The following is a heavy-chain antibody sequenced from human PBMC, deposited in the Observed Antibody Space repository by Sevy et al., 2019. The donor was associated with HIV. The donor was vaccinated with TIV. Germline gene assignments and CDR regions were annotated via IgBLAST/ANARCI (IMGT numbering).Heavy chain of an antibody. D-gene: IGHD4-17*01. CDR3: ARDLEFYDYGDYGPAFMPDY. Sequence: GGSLRLSCAASGFTFSTYGMHWVRQAPGKGLEWVAVIWFDGSNTYYADSVKGRFTIFSDIAKNTLHLIMNSLRVEDTAVYYCARDLEFYDYGDYGPAFMPDYWGQGTLVTVSS. CDR1: GFTFSTYG. V-gene: IGHV3-33*01. CDR2: IWFDGSNT. J-gene: IGHJ4*02.